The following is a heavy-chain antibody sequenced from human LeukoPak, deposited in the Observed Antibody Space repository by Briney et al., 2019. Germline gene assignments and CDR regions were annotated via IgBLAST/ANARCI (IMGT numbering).Heavy chain of an antibody. J-gene: IGHJ4*02. CDR2: INGDGSST. CDR1: GFTFTSYW. D-gene: IGHD5-18*01. Sequence: GGSLRLSCAASGFTFTSYWMHWFRQAPGKGLVWVSRINGDGSSTSYADSVKGRFTISRDNAKNTLYLQMNSLRAEDTAVYYCVRGGGYSFGGPYDYWGQGTLVTVSS. CDR3: VRGGGYSFGGPYDY. V-gene: IGHV3-74*01.